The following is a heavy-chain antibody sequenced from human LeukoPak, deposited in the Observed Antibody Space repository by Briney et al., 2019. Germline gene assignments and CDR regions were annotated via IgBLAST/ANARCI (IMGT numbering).Heavy chain of an antibody. Sequence: PGGSLRLSCAASGFTFGSYGMHWVRQAPGKGLEWVAYIRYDGSDKDYADAVKGRFTISRDNSKNTLYLQMNSLRAEDTAVYYCARNYDFWTGYLGPWAQGTLVPVSS. D-gene: IGHD3-3*01. CDR3: ARNYDFWTGYLGP. CDR1: GFTFGSYG. CDR2: IRYDGSDK. J-gene: IGHJ5*02. V-gene: IGHV3-30*02.